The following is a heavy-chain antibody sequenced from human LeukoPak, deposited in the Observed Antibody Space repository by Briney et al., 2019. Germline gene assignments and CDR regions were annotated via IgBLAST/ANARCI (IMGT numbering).Heavy chain of an antibody. V-gene: IGHV1-69*01. CDR2: IIPIFGTA. J-gene: IGHJ6*02. Sequence: SVKVSCKASGGTFSSYAISWVRQAPGQGLEWMGGIIPIFGTANYAQKFQGRVTITADESTSTAYMELSSLRSEDTAVYYCARGTYYYDSSGYYYYYYGMDVWGQGTTVTVSS. CDR1: GGTFSSYA. CDR3: ARGTYYYDSSGYYYYYYGMDV. D-gene: IGHD3-22*01.